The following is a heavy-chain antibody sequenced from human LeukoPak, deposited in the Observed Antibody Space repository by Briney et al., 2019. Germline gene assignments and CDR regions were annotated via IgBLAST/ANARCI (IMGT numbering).Heavy chain of an antibody. CDR1: GYTFTGYY. J-gene: IGHJ3*02. CDR3: ARDRSYYDILTGYAFDI. D-gene: IGHD3-9*01. CDR2: IKPNSGGT. V-gene: IGHV1-2*02. Sequence: ASVKVSCKASGYTFTGYYMHWVRQAPGQGLEWMGWIKPNSGGTNYAQKFQGRVTMTRDTSISTAYMELSRLRSDDTAVYYCARDRSYYDILTGYAFDIWGQGTMVTVSS.